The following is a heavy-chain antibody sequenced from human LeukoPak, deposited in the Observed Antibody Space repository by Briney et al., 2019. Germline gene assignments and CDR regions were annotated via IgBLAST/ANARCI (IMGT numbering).Heavy chain of an antibody. J-gene: IGHJ6*03. D-gene: IGHD6-19*01. V-gene: IGHV1-46*01. CDR2: INPSGGST. CDR1: GYTFTSYY. Sequence: ASVTVSCKSSGYTFTSYYMHWVRQAPGQGLEWMGIINPSGGSTSYAQKFQGRVTMTRDMSTSTVYMELSSLRSEDTAVYYCARELTGHSSGWYTSQNYYYYMDVWGKGTTVTVSS. CDR3: ARELTGHSSGWYTSQNYYYYMDV.